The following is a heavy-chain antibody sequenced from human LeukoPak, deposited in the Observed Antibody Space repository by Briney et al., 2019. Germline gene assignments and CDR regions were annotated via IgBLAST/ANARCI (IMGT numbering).Heavy chain of an antibody. CDR1: GYSISSGYY. Sequence: SETLSLTCTVSGYSISSGYYWGWIRQPPGKGLEWIGSIYHSGSTYYNPSLKSRVTISVDTSKNQFSLKLSSVTAADTAVYYCAVVVPAAMVDYWGQGTLVTVSS. V-gene: IGHV4-38-2*02. J-gene: IGHJ4*02. CDR3: AVVVPAAMVDY. CDR2: IYHSGST. D-gene: IGHD2-2*01.